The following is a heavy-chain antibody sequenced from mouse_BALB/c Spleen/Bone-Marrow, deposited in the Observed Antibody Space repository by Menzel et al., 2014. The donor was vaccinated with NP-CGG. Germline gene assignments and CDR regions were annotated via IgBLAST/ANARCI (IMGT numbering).Heavy chain of an antibody. V-gene: IGHV1-67*01. Sequence: VQLQQSGPELVRPGVSVKISCKGFGYTFTGYAIHWVKQSHAKTLEWIGVISSYSGNTNYNQKFKGRATMTVDKSSSTAYMELARLTFEDSAIYYCASTAGTQYDYFAYWGQGTTLTVSS. CDR3: ASTAGTQYDYFAY. CDR1: GYTFTGYA. CDR2: ISSYSGNT. J-gene: IGHJ2*01. D-gene: IGHD1-2*01.